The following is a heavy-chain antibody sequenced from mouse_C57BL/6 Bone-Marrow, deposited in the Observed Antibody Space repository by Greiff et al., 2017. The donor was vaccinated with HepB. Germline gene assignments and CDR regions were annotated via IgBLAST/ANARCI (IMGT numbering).Heavy chain of an antibody. CDR1: GFTFSSYA. CDR3: ARDPPHFDY. Sequence: EVQLQESGGGLVKPGGSLKLSCAASGFTFSSYAMSWVRQTPEKRLEWVATISDGGSYTYYPDNVKGRFTISRDNAKNNLYLQMSHLKSEDTAMYYCARDPPHFDYWGQGTTLTVSS. V-gene: IGHV5-4*01. CDR2: ISDGGSYT. J-gene: IGHJ2*01.